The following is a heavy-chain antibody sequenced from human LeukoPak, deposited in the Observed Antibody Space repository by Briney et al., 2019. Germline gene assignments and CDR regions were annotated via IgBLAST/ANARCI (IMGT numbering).Heavy chain of an antibody. CDR3: ARVGSGWYYFDH. D-gene: IGHD6-19*01. Sequence: PSETLSLTSTVSGGSISSYYWSWIRQPPGKGREWIGYIYYSGGTNYNPCLKSRVTISVETSKNKFSLKLRSVTAADSAVYYCARVGSGWYYFDHWGQGTLVTVSS. J-gene: IGHJ4*02. CDR1: GGSISSYY. V-gene: IGHV4-59*08. CDR2: IYYSGGT.